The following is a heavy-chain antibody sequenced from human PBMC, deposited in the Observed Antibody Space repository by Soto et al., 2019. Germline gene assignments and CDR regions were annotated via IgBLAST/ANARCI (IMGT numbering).Heavy chain of an antibody. D-gene: IGHD1-1*01. CDR2: IFYSGTT. J-gene: IGHJ6*02. Sequence: PSETLSLTCTVSGDSISSADYYWSWIRQTPGKGLEWIGHIFYSGTTYYNPSLKSRLTISVDTSKNHFSLRLTSVTAADTAVYYCARDLWVEPELYYYGMDVRGQGTTVTVS. CDR3: ARDLWVEPELYYYGMDV. CDR1: GDSISSADYY. V-gene: IGHV4-30-4*01.